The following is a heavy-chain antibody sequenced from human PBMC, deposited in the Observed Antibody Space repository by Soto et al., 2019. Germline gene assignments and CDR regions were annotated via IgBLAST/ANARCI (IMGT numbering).Heavy chain of an antibody. CDR3: ARGSYDYVWGSYRNLDY. Sequence: SETLSLTCTVSGDSISSGDYYWSWIRQPPGKGLELIGYIYYSGSTFYNPSLKSRVTISVDTSKNQFSLELSSVTAADTAVYYCARGSYDYVWGSYRNLDYWGQGTQVTAPQ. D-gene: IGHD3-16*02. CDR1: GDSISSGDYY. CDR2: IYYSGST. V-gene: IGHV4-30-4*01. J-gene: IGHJ4*02.